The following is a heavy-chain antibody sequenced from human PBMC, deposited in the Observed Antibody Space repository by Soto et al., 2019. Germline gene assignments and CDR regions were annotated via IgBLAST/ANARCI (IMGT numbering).Heavy chain of an antibody. V-gene: IGHV3-9*01. CDR1: GFTFDDYA. J-gene: IGHJ4*02. CDR2: ISWNSGNL. Sequence: EVQLVESGGGLVQPGRSRRLSCAASGFTFDDYAMHWVRQPPGKGLEWVSSISWNSGNLGYADSVKGRFTISRDNAKNSLSLQMNSLRGEDTALYYCAKGASTTVFAFNDYWGQGTLVTVSS. CDR3: AKGASTTVFAFNDY. D-gene: IGHD4-17*01.